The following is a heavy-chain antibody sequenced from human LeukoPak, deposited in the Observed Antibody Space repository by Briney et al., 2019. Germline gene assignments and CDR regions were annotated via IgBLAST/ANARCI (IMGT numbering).Heavy chain of an antibody. Sequence: ASVKVSCKASGGTFSSYAISWVRQAPGQGLEWMGGIIPIFGTANYAQKFQGRVTITADESTSTAYMELSSLRSEDTAVYYCARASDFGVVIIHAFDIWGQGTMVTVSS. D-gene: IGHD3-3*01. CDR3: ARASDFGVVIIHAFDI. CDR1: GGTFSSYA. CDR2: IIPIFGTA. J-gene: IGHJ3*02. V-gene: IGHV1-69*13.